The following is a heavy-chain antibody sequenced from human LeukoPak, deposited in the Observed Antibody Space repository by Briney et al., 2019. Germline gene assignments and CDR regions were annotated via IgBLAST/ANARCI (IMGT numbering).Heavy chain of an antibody. CDR1: GFTFSSYG. J-gene: IGHJ4*02. CDR3: ARVEVLGFGY. CDR2: IKQDGSEK. D-gene: IGHD2-8*01. Sequence: GGSLRLSCAASGFTFSSYGMSWVRQAPGKGLEWVANIKQDGSEKYYVDSVKGRFTISRDNAKNSLYLQMNSLRAEDTAVYYCARVEVLGFGYWGQGTLVTVSS. V-gene: IGHV3-7*01.